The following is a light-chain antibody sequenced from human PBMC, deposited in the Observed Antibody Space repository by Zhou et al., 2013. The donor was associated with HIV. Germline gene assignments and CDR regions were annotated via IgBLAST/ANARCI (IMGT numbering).Light chain of an antibody. V-gene: IGKV3-20*01. J-gene: IGKJ2*01. CDR2: GSS. Sequence: TILTQSPGTLSLVPGEKPPSPVGLVRLLVTPTYLGINTKIGQAPRLLIYGSSNRAPGIPDRFSGSASGTNFTLIIKKMDPEDFAIYYCQQSTSAFRYTFGPGDQAGY. CDR3: QQSTSAFRYT. CDR1: RLLVTPT.